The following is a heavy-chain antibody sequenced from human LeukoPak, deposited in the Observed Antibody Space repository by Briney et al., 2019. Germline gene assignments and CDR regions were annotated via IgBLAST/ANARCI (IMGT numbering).Heavy chain of an antibody. D-gene: IGHD6-19*01. J-gene: IGHJ5*02. V-gene: IGHV1-69*04. Sequence: SVTVSCKASGGTFSSYAISWVRHAPGQGLEWMGRIIPILGIANYAQKFQGRVTITADKSTSTAYMELSSLRSEDTAVYYCASVLSGIAVAGSFDPWGQGTLVTVSS. CDR1: GGTFSSYA. CDR3: ASVLSGIAVAGSFDP. CDR2: IIPILGIA.